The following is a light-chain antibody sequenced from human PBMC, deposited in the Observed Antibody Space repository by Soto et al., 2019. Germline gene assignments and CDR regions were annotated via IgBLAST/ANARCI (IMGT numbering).Light chain of an antibody. Sequence: QSVLTQPPSVSGAPGQRVTISCTGSSSNIGAGYDVHWYQQLPGTAPKLLIYGNINRPSGVHDRFSGSKSGTSASLAITGLQAEDEADYYCQSYDRSLSGYVVFGGGTKVTVL. CDR3: QSYDRSLSGYVV. CDR1: SSNIGAGYD. J-gene: IGLJ2*01. V-gene: IGLV1-40*01. CDR2: GNI.